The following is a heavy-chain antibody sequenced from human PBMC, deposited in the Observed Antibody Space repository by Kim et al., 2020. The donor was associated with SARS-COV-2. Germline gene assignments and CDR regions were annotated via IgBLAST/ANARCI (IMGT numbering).Heavy chain of an antibody. Sequence: SVKVSCKASGDTLSRYAISWVRQAPGQGLEWMGGIIPMSGTTNYAQKFQDRATIIVDESTSTVYMELTNLTYEDTAVFYCARGSGYPDSGSYSDIYFYYYGMDVWGQGTSVTVSS. J-gene: IGHJ6*02. CDR2: IIPMSGTT. V-gene: IGHV1-69*13. CDR3: ARGSGYPDSGSYSDIYFYYYGMDV. D-gene: IGHD3-10*01. CDR1: GDTLSRYA.